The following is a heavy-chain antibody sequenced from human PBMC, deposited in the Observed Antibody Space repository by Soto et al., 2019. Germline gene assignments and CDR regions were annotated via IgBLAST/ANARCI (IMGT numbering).Heavy chain of an antibody. V-gene: IGHV4-61*01. Sequence: QVPLQESGPGLVRPSETLSLPCTVSRVSVSNTFFYWTWVRQPPGKGLAWIGYIYHSGSTNYNPSFTSLFTSSVRPLIIMFSLIRASVTAADRAVQSSLREVGGRITEADRHSGTRFWG. CDR3: LREVGGRITEADRHSGTRF. CDR1: RVSVSNTFFY. J-gene: IGHJ2*01. CDR2: IYHSGST. D-gene: IGHD3-10*01.